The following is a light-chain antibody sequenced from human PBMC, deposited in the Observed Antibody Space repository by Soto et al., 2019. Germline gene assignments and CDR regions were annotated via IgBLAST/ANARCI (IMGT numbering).Light chain of an antibody. CDR3: AAWDDSLDGLVV. V-gene: IGLV1-44*01. Sequence: QSVLTQPPSASGTPGQRVTISCSGSSSNIGSNTVNWYQQLPGTAPKLLIYSNNVRPSGVPDRFSGSISGTSASLAISGLQSEDEADYYCAAWDDSLDGLVVFGGGTKLTVL. CDR1: SSNIGSNT. CDR2: SNN. J-gene: IGLJ2*01.